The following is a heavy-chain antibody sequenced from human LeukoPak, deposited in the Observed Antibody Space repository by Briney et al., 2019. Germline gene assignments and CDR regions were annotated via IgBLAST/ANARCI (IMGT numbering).Heavy chain of an antibody. CDR2: IKQDGSEK. J-gene: IGHJ4*02. CDR1: GFTFSSYG. Sequence: GGSLRLSCAASGFTFSSYGMHWVRQAPGKGLEWVANIKQDGSEKYYVDSVKGRFTISRDNAKNSLYLQMNSLRAEDTAVYYCARGGTVVTPGDYWGQGTLVTVSS. V-gene: IGHV3-7*01. CDR3: ARGGTVVTPGDY. D-gene: IGHD4-23*01.